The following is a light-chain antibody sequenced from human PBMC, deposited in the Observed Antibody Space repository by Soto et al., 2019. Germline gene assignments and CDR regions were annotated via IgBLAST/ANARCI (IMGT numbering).Light chain of an antibody. J-gene: IGLJ2*01. CDR1: SSDVGSYKF. CDR2: EGS. CDR3: CSYAGSSTLV. Sequence: QSALTQPASVSGSPGQSITISCTGTSSDVGSYKFVSWYQHHPGKAPKLMIYEGSKRPSGVSYRFSGSKSGNTASLTISGLQAVDEADYYCCSYAGSSTLVFGGGTKLTVL. V-gene: IGLV2-23*01.